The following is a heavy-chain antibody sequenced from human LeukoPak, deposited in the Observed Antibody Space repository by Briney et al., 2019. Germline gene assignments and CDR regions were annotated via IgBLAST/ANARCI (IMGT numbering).Heavy chain of an antibody. CDR1: GFTFSDHW. Sequence: GGSLRLSCAASGFTFSDHWMPWVRQVPGKGLLWVARMNSDGTTTNYADSVKGRFTISRDNAENTLFLQMNSLGADDTAVYYCARAGWYRFDYWGQGTLVTVSS. D-gene: IGHD6-19*01. CDR2: MNSDGTTT. CDR3: ARAGWYRFDY. V-gene: IGHV3-74*01. J-gene: IGHJ4*02.